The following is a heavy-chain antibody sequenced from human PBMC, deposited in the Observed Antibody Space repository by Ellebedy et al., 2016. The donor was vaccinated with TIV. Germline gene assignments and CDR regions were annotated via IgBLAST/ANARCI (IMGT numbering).Heavy chain of an antibody. CDR1: GFNFSSYW. CDR2: IKADGSGI. D-gene: IGHD4-23*01. CDR3: ARDPVGVGPAFDV. V-gene: IGHV3-74*03. Sequence: GESLKISCADSGFNFSSYWMSWVRQAPGKELEWVSRIKADGSGITYADSVGGRFTISRDNAENTLYLQMDSLRAEDTAIYFCARDPVGVGPAFDVWGQGTMVTVSS. J-gene: IGHJ3*01.